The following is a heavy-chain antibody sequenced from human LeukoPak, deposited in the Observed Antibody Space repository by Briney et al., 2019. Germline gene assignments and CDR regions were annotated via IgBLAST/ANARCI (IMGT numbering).Heavy chain of an antibody. Sequence: GGSLRLSCAASGFIFSNYWVNWVRQGPGKGLEWVANIKQDGSKKYYVDSVKGRFTISRDNAKNSLYLEMNSLRVEDTAVYYCAREKAVAGTIFDYWGQGTLVTVSS. J-gene: IGHJ4*02. CDR1: GFIFSNYW. D-gene: IGHD6-19*01. CDR3: AREKAVAGTIFDY. V-gene: IGHV3-7*01. CDR2: IKQDGSKK.